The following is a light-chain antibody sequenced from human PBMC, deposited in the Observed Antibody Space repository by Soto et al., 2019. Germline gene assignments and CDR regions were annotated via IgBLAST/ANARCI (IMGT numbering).Light chain of an antibody. Sequence: EIVMTQAPATLSVSPGERATLSCRASQSVSSNLAWYQQKLGQAPRLLIYGASTRATGIPARFSGSGSGTEFTLTISSLQSEDFGVYYCQQYNNWPPLTFGGGTKVEIK. CDR2: GAS. CDR3: QQYNNWPPLT. J-gene: IGKJ4*01. V-gene: IGKV3-15*01. CDR1: QSVSSN.